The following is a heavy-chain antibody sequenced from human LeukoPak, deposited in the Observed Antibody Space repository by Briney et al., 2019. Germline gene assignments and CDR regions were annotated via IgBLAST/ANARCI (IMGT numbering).Heavy chain of an antibody. Sequence: GSLRLSFAASGFSFSDYWMSWVRQAPGKGLEWVANIRQDGSEKYYVDSVKGRFTVSRDNAENSLYLQMNSLRAEDTALYYCARAGTYETTWYHWGQGTLVTVSS. CDR2: IRQDGSEK. V-gene: IGHV3-7*01. J-gene: IGHJ5*02. CDR3: ARAGTYETTWYH. CDR1: GFSFSDYW. D-gene: IGHD1-7*01.